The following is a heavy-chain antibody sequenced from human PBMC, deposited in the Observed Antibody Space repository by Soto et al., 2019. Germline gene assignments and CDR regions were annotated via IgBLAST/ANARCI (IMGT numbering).Heavy chain of an antibody. CDR2: IYYSGST. J-gene: IGHJ4*02. CDR1: GGSISSSSYY. D-gene: IGHD3-22*01. CDR3: ARTYDSSGYYFGY. V-gene: IGHV4-39*01. Sequence: QLQLQESGPGLVKPSETLSLTCTVSGGSISSSSYYWGWIRQPPGKGLEWIGSIYYSGSTYYNPSLTSRVTISVDTSKNQFSLKLSSVTAADTAVYYCARTYDSSGYYFGYWGQGTLVTVSS.